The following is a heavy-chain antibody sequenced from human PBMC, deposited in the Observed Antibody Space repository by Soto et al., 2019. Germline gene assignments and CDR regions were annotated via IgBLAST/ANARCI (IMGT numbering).Heavy chain of an antibody. V-gene: IGHV1-69*06. CDR3: ARLPGELLRFGDYYYRMAV. CDR1: GGTFSSYA. J-gene: IGHJ6*02. Sequence: SVKVSCKASGGTFSSYAISWVRQAPGQGLEWMGGIIPIFGTANYAQKFQGRVTITADKSTSTAYMELSSLRSEDTAVYYCARLPGELLRFGDYYYRMAVWGQGTTVTVS. CDR2: IIPIFGTA. D-gene: IGHD3-10*01.